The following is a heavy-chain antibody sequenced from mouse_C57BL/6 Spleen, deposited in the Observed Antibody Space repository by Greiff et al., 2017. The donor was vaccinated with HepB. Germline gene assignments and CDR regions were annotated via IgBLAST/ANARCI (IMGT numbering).Heavy chain of an antibody. CDR2: IYPGDGDT. Sequence: QVHVKQSGAELVKPGASVKISCKASGYAFSSYWMNWVKQRPGKGLEWIGQIYPGDGDTNYNGKFKGKATLTADKSSSTAYMQLSSLTSEDSAVYFCARDYDYDGEGFDYWGQGTTLTVSS. D-gene: IGHD2-4*01. J-gene: IGHJ2*01. V-gene: IGHV1-80*01. CDR1: GYAFSSYW. CDR3: ARDYDYDGEGFDY.